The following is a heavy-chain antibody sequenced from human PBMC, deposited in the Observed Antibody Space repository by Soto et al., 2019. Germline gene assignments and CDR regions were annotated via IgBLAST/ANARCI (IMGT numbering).Heavy chain of an antibody. Sequence: EVQLLESGGGLVQPGGSRRLSCAASGFTFTSYAMSWVRQAPGKGLEGVSAISGSGGSTYYAASVKGRFTISRDNAKNTLYLQMNSLRAEDTAVYYCAKEGGYCSSTSCYGRVYYWGQGTLVTVSS. D-gene: IGHD2-2*03. V-gene: IGHV3-23*01. J-gene: IGHJ4*02. CDR2: ISGSGGST. CDR1: GFTFTSYA. CDR3: AKEGGYCSSTSCYGRVYY.